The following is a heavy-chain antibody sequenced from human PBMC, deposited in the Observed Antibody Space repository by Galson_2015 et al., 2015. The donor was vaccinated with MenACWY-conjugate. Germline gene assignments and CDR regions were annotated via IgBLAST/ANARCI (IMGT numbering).Heavy chain of an antibody. D-gene: IGHD6-6*01. CDR3: ASNAQLVEGGNWFDP. J-gene: IGHJ5*02. Sequence: SVKVSCKASGYTSTSYYMHWVRQAPGQGLEWMGIINPSGGSTSYAQKFQGRVTMTRDTSTSTVYMELSSLRSEDTAVYYCASNAQLVEGGNWFDPWGQGTLVTVSS. V-gene: IGHV1-46*01. CDR1: GYTSTSYY. CDR2: INPSGGST.